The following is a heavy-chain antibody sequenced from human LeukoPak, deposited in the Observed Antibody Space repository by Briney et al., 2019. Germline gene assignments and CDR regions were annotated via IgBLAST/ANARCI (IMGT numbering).Heavy chain of an antibody. CDR1: GGTFSSYA. CDR2: IIPIFGTA. Sequence: SSVKDSCKASGGTFSSYAISWVRQAPGQGLEWMGEIIPIFGTAHIVQNFQCRVSITADESTSTAYMELSRLRSEDTAVYYCARDSPTLYSSGWYDYWGQGTLVTVSS. D-gene: IGHD6-19*01. CDR3: ARDSPTLYSSGWYDY. V-gene: IGHV1-69*01. J-gene: IGHJ4*02.